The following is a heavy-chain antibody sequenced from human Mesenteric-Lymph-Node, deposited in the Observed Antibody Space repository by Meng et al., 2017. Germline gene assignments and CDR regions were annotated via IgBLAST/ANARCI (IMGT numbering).Heavy chain of an antibody. CDR2: IYYSGST. CDR3: ARRYYYDSSGYYLGWYFDL. Sequence: QVQLQESGPGLVKPSQTLVLTCTVSGGSISSGGYYWSWIRQHPGKGLEWIGYIYYSGSTYYNPSLKSRVTISVDTSKNQFSLKLSSVTAADTAVYYCARRYYYDSSGYYLGWYFDLWGRGTLVTVSS. V-gene: IGHV4-31*03. CDR1: GGSISSGGYY. J-gene: IGHJ2*01. D-gene: IGHD3-22*01.